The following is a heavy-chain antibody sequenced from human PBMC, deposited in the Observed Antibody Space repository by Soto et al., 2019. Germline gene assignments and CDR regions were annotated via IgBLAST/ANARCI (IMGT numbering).Heavy chain of an antibody. CDR3: ARDLLWCGESNYYYYGMDV. Sequence: GASVKVSCKASGGTFSSYAISWVRQAPGQGLEWMGGIIPIFGTANYAQKFQGRVTITADESTSTAYMELSSLRSEDTAVYYCARDLLWCGESNYYYYGMDVWGQGTTVTVSS. CDR1: GGTFSSYA. V-gene: IGHV1-69*13. D-gene: IGHD3-10*01. J-gene: IGHJ6*02. CDR2: IIPIFGTA.